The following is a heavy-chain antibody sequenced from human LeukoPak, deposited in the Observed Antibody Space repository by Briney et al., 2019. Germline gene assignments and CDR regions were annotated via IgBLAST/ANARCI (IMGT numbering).Heavy chain of an antibody. CDR1: GGSFSGYY. J-gene: IGHJ4*02. Sequence: SETLSLTCAVYGGSFSGYYWSWLRQPPGKGLEWIGEINHSGSTNYNPSLKSRVTISVDTSKNRFSLKLSSVTAADTAVYYCARGLVGYSYGAWGQGTLVTVSS. CDR3: ARGLVGYSYGA. CDR2: INHSGST. D-gene: IGHD5-18*01. V-gene: IGHV4-34*01.